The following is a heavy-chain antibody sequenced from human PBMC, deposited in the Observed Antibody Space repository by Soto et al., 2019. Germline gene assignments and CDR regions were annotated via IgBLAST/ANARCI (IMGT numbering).Heavy chain of an antibody. Sequence: EMQLLQSGGGLVQPGGSLRLSCAASGFTFSNYAMSWVRQAPGKGLEWVSAITGSGGSTFYADSVKGRFTISRDNSENTLRLQMSGLRVEDTAMYYCAKGWMATVTYSDYWGQGTLVTVSS. V-gene: IGHV3-23*01. CDR3: AKGWMATVTYSDY. J-gene: IGHJ4*02. D-gene: IGHD4-17*01. CDR2: ITGSGGST. CDR1: GFTFSNYA.